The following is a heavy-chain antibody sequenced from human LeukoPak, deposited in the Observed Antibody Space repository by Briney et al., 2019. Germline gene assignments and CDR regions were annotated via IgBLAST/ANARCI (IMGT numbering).Heavy chain of an antibody. CDR1: GFTFSSYA. Sequence: GGSLRLSCAASGFTFSSYAMHWVRQAPGKGLEWVAVISYDGSNKYYADSVKGRFTISRDNSKNTLYLQMNSLRAEDTAVYYCARALGDFYDILTGSHWGQGTLVTVSS. J-gene: IGHJ4*02. CDR2: ISYDGSNK. CDR3: ARALGDFYDILTGSH. D-gene: IGHD3-9*01. V-gene: IGHV3-30*04.